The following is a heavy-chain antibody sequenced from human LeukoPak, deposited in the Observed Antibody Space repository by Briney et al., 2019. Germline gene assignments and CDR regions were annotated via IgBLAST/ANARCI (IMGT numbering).Heavy chain of an antibody. Sequence: GGSLRLSCAASGFTFDDYAMHWVRQAPGKGLEWVSGISWNSGSIGYADSVKGRFTISRDNAKNSLYLQMNSLRAEDTAVYYCARYIYSSGWCFDYWGQGTLVTVSS. D-gene: IGHD6-19*01. CDR2: ISWNSGSI. J-gene: IGHJ4*02. CDR3: ARYIYSSGWCFDY. CDR1: GFTFDDYA. V-gene: IGHV3-9*01.